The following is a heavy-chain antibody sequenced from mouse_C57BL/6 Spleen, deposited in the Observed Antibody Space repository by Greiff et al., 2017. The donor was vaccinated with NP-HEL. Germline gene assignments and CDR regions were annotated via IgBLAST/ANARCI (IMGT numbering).Heavy chain of an antibody. Sequence: QVQLQQPGAELVKPGASVKLSCKASGYTFTSYWMQWVKQRPGQGLEWIGEIDPSDSYTNYNQKFKGKATLTVDTSSSTAYMQLSSLTSEDSAVYYCARWYYGSSETFDYWGQGTTLTVSS. V-gene: IGHV1-50*01. D-gene: IGHD1-1*01. J-gene: IGHJ2*01. CDR3: ARWYYGSSETFDY. CDR1: GYTFTSYW. CDR2: IDPSDSYT.